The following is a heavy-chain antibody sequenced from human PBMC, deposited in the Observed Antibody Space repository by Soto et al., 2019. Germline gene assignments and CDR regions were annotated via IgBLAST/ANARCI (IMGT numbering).Heavy chain of an antibody. V-gene: IGHV1-18*01. J-gene: IGHJ3*02. Sequence: QGQLLQSGDEVKKPGASVRVSCRASGYDFTSYGISWVRQAPGQGLEWVSWISAYNGKRDTAQKFQGRVTMTLDTSTDTAHMELGDLTSADTCVYYCARGRIVASIHDAFEIWGQGTMVAVSS. CDR1: GYDFTSYG. CDR2: ISAYNGKR. D-gene: IGHD2-21*01. CDR3: ARGRIVASIHDAFEI.